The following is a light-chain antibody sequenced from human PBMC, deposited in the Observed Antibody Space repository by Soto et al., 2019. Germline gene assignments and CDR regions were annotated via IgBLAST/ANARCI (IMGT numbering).Light chain of an antibody. CDR3: QQRRDWPHT. Sequence: EVVLTQSPATLSLSPGERATLSCRASQNVSIYLAWFQQKPGQPPRLLIYDASDRATGIPPRFSGSGSETDFTLTISSLEPDDFAVYYCQQRRDWPHTFGQGTKLEIK. CDR1: QNVSIY. V-gene: IGKV3-11*01. J-gene: IGKJ2*01. CDR2: DAS.